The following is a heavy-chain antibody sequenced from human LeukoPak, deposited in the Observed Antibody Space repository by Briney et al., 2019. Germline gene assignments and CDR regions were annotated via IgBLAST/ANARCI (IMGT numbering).Heavy chain of an antibody. V-gene: IGHV1-58*01. J-gene: IGHJ4*02. Sequence: SVKVSCKTSGITFSRSAVQWVRLPRGQRLEWIGWIVVGSGNTKYGQNFHERVTFSRDISTSTVYMEMSSLRSEDTAIYYCAAILGGYFDLWGQGSLVTVSS. CDR2: IVVGSGNT. D-gene: IGHD1-26*01. CDR3: AAILGGYFDL. CDR1: GITFSRSA.